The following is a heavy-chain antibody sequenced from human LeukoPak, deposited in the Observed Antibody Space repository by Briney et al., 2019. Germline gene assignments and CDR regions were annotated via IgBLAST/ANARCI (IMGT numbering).Heavy chain of an antibody. D-gene: IGHD3-10*01. CDR2: INHSGST. V-gene: IGHV4-34*01. CDR1: GGSFSGYY. CDR3: ARGPSGSGSSPPPGKYYMDV. J-gene: IGHJ6*03. Sequence: PSETLSLTCAAYGGSFSGYYWSWIRQPPGKGLEWIGEINHSGSTNYNPSLKSRVTISVDTSKNKFSLKLSSVTAADTAVYYCARGPSGSGSSPPPGKYYMDVWGKGTTVTISS.